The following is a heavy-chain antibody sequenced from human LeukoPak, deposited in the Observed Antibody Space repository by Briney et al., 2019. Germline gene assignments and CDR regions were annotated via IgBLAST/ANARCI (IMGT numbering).Heavy chain of an antibody. CDR2: TRGSGSGM. CDR3: ARDDNWGFDY. Sequence: GGPLRLSCAASGFAFSDYSMNWVRQAPGKGLEWIANTRGSGSGMGSGSYYAGAVQGRFTISRDNARNSLYLQMNSLRAEDTAFYYCARDDNWGFDYWGQGALVTVSP. D-gene: IGHD7-27*01. V-gene: IGHV3-21*05. J-gene: IGHJ4*02. CDR1: GFAFSDYS.